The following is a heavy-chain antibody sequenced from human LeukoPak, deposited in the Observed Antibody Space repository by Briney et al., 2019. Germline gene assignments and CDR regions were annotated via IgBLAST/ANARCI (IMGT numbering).Heavy chain of an antibody. CDR2: ISSGSSYI. V-gene: IGHV3-21*01. D-gene: IGHD6-19*01. CDR3: ATGVRGYNSALDY. CDR1: GFTFSNYY. Sequence: PGGSLRLSCAASGFTFSNYYMSWVRQAPGKGLEWVSSISSGSSYIYYADSLKGRFTISRDNAKNSLYLQMNSLRAEDTAVYCCATGVRGYNSALDYWGQGTLVTVSP. J-gene: IGHJ4*02.